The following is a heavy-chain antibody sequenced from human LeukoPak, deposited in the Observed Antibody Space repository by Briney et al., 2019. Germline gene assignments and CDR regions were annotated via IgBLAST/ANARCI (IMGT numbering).Heavy chain of an antibody. J-gene: IGHJ6*03. CDR1: GGSISSHY. CDR2: VYFTGST. D-gene: IGHD6-19*01. Sequence: SETLSLTCGVSGGSISSHYWNWIRQPPGKGLEWIGYVYFTGSTNYNPSLTSRLTISVDTSKNQFSLKLTSVTAADTAVYYCARGLRYSSGWYDYYMDVWGKGTMVTVSS. V-gene: IGHV4-59*11. CDR3: ARGLRYSSGWYDYYMDV.